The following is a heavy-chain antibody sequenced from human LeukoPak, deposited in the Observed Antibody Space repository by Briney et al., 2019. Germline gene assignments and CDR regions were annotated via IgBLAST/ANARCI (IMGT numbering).Heavy chain of an antibody. Sequence: GGSLRLSCAASGFTFSSYEMNWVRQAPGKGLEWISYISSSGRTIYYADSVKGRITISRDNAKNSLYLQMNSLRVEDTAIYYCARLAVAYNWFDPWGQGTLVTVSS. CDR3: ARLAVAYNWFDP. D-gene: IGHD6-19*01. J-gene: IGHJ5*02. CDR1: GFTFSSYE. V-gene: IGHV3-48*03. CDR2: ISSSGRTI.